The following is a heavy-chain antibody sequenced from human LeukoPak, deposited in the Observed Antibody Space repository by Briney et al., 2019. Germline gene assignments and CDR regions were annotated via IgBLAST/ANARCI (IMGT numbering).Heavy chain of an antibody. J-gene: IGHJ4*02. CDR1: GFTFSSYW. Sequence: PGGSLRLSCAASGFTFSSYWMSWVRQAPGKGLEGVANIKQEGSEKYYVDSVKGRFTISRDNDKNSLYLQMNSLRAEDTAVYYCADYYGPGSYYPSGYWGQGTLVTVSS. CDR3: ADYYGPGSYYPSGY. CDR2: IKQEGSEK. D-gene: IGHD3-10*01. V-gene: IGHV3-7*03.